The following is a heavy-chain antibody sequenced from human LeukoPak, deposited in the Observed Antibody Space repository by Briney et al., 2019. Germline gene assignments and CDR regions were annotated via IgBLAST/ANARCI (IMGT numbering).Heavy chain of an antibody. J-gene: IGHJ4*02. V-gene: IGHV4-39*07. Sequence: SETLSLTCTVSGGSISSSSYYWGWIRQPPGKGLEWIGGIYYSGITYYNPSLKSRVTISVDASKNQFSLKLSSVTAADTAVYYCARVSVAGFLLDYWGQGTLVTVSS. CDR1: GGSISSSSYY. CDR3: ARVSVAGFLLDY. D-gene: IGHD6-19*01. CDR2: IYYSGIT.